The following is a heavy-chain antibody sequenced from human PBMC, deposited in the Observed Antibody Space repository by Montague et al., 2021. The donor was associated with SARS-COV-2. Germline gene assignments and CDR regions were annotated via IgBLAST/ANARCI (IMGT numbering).Heavy chain of an antibody. CDR2: INHGGST. V-gene: IGHV4-34*01. CDR1: GGSFSGYY. Sequence: SETLSLTCAVHGGSFSGYYWNWIRQRPGKGLEWIGEINHGGSTNXNPSLKNRLTISADTSKNQFSLKLTSVAAADTAVYYCARLRDGVVPSPILGVGPYYSYYFIDVWGKGTTVTVSS. D-gene: IGHD3-10*01. J-gene: IGHJ6*03. CDR3: ARLRDGVVPSPILGVGPYYSYYFIDV.